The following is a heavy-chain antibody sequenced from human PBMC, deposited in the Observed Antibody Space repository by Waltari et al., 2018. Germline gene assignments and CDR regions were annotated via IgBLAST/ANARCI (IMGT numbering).Heavy chain of an antibody. CDR2: ISSSGSTI. J-gene: IGHJ4*02. CDR1: GFTFSSYE. CDR3: ARALRFLWWLLGTADY. Sequence: EVQLVESGGGLVQPGGSLRLSCAASGFTFSSYEMNWVRQATGKGLEWVSYISSSGSTIYYADSVKGLFTISRDNAKNSLYLELNSLRAEDTAVYYCARALRFLWWLLGTADYWDQGTLVTVSS. V-gene: IGHV3-48*03. D-gene: IGHD3-3*01.